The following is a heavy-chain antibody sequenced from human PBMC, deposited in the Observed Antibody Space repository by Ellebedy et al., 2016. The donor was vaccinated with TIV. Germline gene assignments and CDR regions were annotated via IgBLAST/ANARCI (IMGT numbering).Heavy chain of an antibody. CDR2: IYYSGST. Sequence: MPSETLSLTCTVSGCSISSYYWSWIRQPPGKGLEWIGSIYYSGSTHYNPSLKSRVTISVDTSKNQFSLKLSSVTAADTAVYYCARGAGWYAYWGQGTLVSVSS. V-gene: IGHV4-59*01. J-gene: IGHJ4*02. CDR1: GCSISSYY. D-gene: IGHD6-19*01. CDR3: ARGAGWYAY.